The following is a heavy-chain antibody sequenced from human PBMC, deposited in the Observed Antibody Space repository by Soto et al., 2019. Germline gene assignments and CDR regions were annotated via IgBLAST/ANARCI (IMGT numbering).Heavy chain of an antibody. D-gene: IGHD2-15*01. CDR2: ISSSSYI. CDR3: ARWYGDYYGMDV. CDR1: GFTFSSYS. Sequence: GGSLRLSCAASGFTFSSYSMNWVRQAPGKGLEWVSSISSSSYIYYADSVKGRFTISRDNAKNSLYLQMNSLRAEDTAVYYCARWYGDYYGMDVWGQGTTVTVSS. V-gene: IGHV3-21*01. J-gene: IGHJ6*02.